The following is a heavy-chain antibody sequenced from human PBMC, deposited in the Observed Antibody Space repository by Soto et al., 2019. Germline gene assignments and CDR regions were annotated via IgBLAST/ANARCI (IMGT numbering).Heavy chain of an antibody. V-gene: IGHV4-59*01. CDR3: AGCITMVRGVSEYWFDP. CDR2: IYYSGST. J-gene: IGHJ5*02. Sequence: QVQLQESGPGLVKPSETLSLTCTVSGGSISSYYWSWIRQPPGKGLEWIGYIYYSGSTNYNPSLKSRATISVDTSKNQFSLKLSSVTAADTAVYYCAGCITMVRGVSEYWFDPWGQGTLVTVSS. CDR1: GGSISSYY. D-gene: IGHD3-10*01.